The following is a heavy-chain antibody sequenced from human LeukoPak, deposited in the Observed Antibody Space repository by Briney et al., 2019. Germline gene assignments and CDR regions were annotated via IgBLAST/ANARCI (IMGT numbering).Heavy chain of an antibody. CDR2: IKSKTDGGTT. V-gene: IGHV3-15*01. CDR3: TTEPGHHEPDAFDI. D-gene: IGHD1-14*01. Sequence: GGSLRLSCAASGFTFSNAWMSWVRQAPGKGLEWVGRIKSKTDGGTTDYAAPVKGRFIISRDDSKNTLYLQMNSLKTEDTAVYYCTTEPGHHEPDAFDIWGQGTMVTVSS. CDR1: GFTFSNAW. J-gene: IGHJ3*02.